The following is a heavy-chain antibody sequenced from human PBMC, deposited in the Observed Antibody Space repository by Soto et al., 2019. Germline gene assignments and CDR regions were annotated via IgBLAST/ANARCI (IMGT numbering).Heavy chain of an antibody. J-gene: IGHJ5*02. CDR2: INHSGST. CDR1: GGSFSGYY. Sequence: PSETLSLTCAVYGGSFSGYYWSWIRQPPGKGLEWIGEINHSGSTNYNPSLKSRVTISVDTSKNQFSLKLSSVTAADTAVYYCARGRPGWFDPRGQGTLVTVSS. CDR3: ARGRPGWFDP. V-gene: IGHV4-34*01.